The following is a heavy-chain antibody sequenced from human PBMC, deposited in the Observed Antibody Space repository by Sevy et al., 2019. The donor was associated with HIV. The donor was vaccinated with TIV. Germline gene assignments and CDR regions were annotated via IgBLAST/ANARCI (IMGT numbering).Heavy chain of an antibody. J-gene: IGHJ1*01. CDR2: ISYDGSNK. V-gene: IGHV3-30-3*01. D-gene: IGHD1-1*01. CDR3: ALERLSSNVAEYFQN. Sequence: GESLKISCAASGFTFTSFSMHWVRQAPGKGLEWVATISYDGSNKYDADSVKGRFTIPRDNSKNYLYLQMNSLRAEDTAVYCCALERLSSNVAEYFQNWGQGTLVTVSS. CDR1: GFTFTSFS.